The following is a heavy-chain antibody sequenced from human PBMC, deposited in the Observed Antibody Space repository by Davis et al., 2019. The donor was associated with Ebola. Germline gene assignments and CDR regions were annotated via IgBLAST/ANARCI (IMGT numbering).Heavy chain of an antibody. CDR3: VKDRRRSYAFDI. CDR2: INDNGGRT. V-gene: IGHV3-64D*06. CDR1: GFTFSDHY. J-gene: IGHJ3*02. D-gene: IGHD3-10*01. Sequence: GESLKISCAVSGFTFSDHYMDWVRQAPGRGLDFVSGINDNGGRTHYADSVKGRFTISRDSSRSTVYLQMSSLTVDDTALYYCVKDRRRSYAFDIWGQGTMVTVSA.